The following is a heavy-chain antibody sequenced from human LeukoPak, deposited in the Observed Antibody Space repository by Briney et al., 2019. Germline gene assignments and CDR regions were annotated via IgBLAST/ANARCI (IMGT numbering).Heavy chain of an antibody. CDR1: GFTFSSYT. V-gene: IGHV3-30-3*01. J-gene: IGHJ4*02. D-gene: IGHD2-21*01. CDR3: ARDPSPAYCGGDCYHFDY. Sequence: GGSLRLSCAASGFTFSSYTMHWVRQAPGKGLEWVTVISYDGINKYYADSVKGRFTISRDNSKNTLYLQLNSLRAEDTAVYYCARDPSPAYCGGDCYHFDYWGQGTLVTVSS. CDR2: ISYDGINK.